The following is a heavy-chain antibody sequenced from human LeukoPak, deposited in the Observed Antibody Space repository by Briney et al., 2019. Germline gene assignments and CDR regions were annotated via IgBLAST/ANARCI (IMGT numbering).Heavy chain of an antibody. V-gene: IGHV3-49*04. D-gene: IGHD3-9*01. CDR2: IRSKAYGGTT. Sequence: PGRSLRLSCTASGFTFGDYAMSWVRQAPGKGLEWVGFIRSKAYGGTTEYAASVKGRSTISRDDSKSIAYLQMNSLKTEDTAVYYCTRGYRVLRYFDWSYAFDIWGQGTMVTVSS. CDR1: GFTFGDYA. CDR3: TRGYRVLRYFDWSYAFDI. J-gene: IGHJ3*02.